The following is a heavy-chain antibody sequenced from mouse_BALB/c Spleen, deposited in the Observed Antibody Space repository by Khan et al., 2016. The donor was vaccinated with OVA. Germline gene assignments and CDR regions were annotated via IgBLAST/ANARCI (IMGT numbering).Heavy chain of an antibody. CDR1: GFTFSSYS. CDR2: ITSGGSYT. J-gene: IGHJ2*01. CDR3: TRDRNYYCSSFYFDY. V-gene: IGHV5-6-4*01. D-gene: IGHD1-1*01. Sequence: EVELVESGGGLVKPGGSLRLSCAASGFTFSSYSMPWVRQTPEKRLEWVATITSGGSYTYYPDRVQGRFTISRDNAKNTLYLQMSSLKSEETAIDYCTRDRNYYCSSFYFDYWGQGTTLTVSS.